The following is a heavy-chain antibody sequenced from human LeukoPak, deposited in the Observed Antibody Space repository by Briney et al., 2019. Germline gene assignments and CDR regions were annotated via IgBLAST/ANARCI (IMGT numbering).Heavy chain of an antibody. CDR1: GFTFSSYS. CDR3: AAHFSGGGAFDI. V-gene: IGHV3-21*01. CDR2: ISSSSSYI. J-gene: IGHJ3*02. D-gene: IGHD3-16*01. Sequence: GGSLRLSCAASGFTFSSYSMNWVRQAPGKGLEWVSSISSSSSYIYYADSVKGRFTISRDNAKNSLYLQMNSLRAEDTAVYYCAAHFSGGGAFDIWGQGTMVTVSS.